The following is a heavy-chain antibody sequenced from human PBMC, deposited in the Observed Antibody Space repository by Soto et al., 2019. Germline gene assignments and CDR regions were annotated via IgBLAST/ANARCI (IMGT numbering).Heavy chain of an antibody. CDR1: GYTFTNYG. V-gene: IGHV1-18*01. CDR2: ISANNGNT. Sequence: QVQLVQSGAEVDKPGASVEVTYKASGYTFTNYGISWVRQAPGQGLEWMGWISANNGNTNYEQKLQGRVTMTTDTSTSTAYMELRSLRTDDTAVYYCARDRGSYALDYWGQGTLVTVSS. D-gene: IGHD1-26*01. J-gene: IGHJ4*02. CDR3: ARDRGSYALDY.